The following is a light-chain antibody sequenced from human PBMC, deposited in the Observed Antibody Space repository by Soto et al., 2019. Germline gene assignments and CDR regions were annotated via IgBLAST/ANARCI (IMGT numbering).Light chain of an antibody. Sequence: EIVLTQSPGTLSLSPGERATLSCRASQSVSSSYLAWYQRKPGQAPRLLIYGASSRATGIPDRFSGSGSGTDFTLTISRLEPEDFAMYYCQQYGSSPWTFGQGTKVESK. CDR3: QQYGSSPWT. CDR2: GAS. CDR1: QSVSSSY. J-gene: IGKJ1*01. V-gene: IGKV3-20*01.